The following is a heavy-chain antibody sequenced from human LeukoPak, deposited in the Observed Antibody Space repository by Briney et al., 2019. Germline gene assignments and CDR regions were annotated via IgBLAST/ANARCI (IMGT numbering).Heavy chain of an antibody. D-gene: IGHD6-19*01. CDR2: IYYSGST. CDR3: ARSIRGYSSGWYYFDY. J-gene: IGHJ4*02. Sequence: SETLSLTCTVSGGSISSSSYYWGWIRQPPGKGLEWIGRIYYSGSTYYNPSLKSRVTISVDTSKNQFSLKLSAVTAADTAVYYCARSIRGYSSGWYYFDYWGQGTLITVSS. CDR1: GGSISSSSYY. V-gene: IGHV4-39*07.